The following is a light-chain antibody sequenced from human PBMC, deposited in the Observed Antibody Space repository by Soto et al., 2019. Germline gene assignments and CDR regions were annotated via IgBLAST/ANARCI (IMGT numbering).Light chain of an antibody. Sequence: QSMLTQPPSASGSPGQSVAISCTGTSSDVGGYNYVSWYQQRPGKAPKLMIYEVNKRPSGVPDRFSGSKSGNTASLTVSGLQAEDEADYYCSSYAGSSNVFGTGTKVTVL. CDR1: SSDVGGYNY. CDR2: EVN. CDR3: SSYAGSSNV. J-gene: IGLJ1*01. V-gene: IGLV2-8*01.